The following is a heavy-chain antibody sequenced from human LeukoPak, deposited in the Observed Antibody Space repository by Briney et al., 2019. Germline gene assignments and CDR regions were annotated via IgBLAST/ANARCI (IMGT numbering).Heavy chain of an antibody. J-gene: IGHJ5*02. Sequence: GASVKVSCKASGYTFTGYYMHWVRQAPGQGLEWMGWINPNSGGTNYAQKLQGRVTMTTDTSTSTAYMELRSLRSDDTAVYYCARLMSTVEVGYNWFDPWGQGTLVTVSS. CDR1: GYTFTGYY. D-gene: IGHD3-16*01. V-gene: IGHV1-2*02. CDR3: ARLMSTVEVGYNWFDP. CDR2: INPNSGGT.